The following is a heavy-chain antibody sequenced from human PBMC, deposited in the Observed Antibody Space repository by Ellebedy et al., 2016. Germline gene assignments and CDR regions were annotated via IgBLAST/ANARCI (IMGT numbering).Heavy chain of an antibody. V-gene: IGHV3-74*01. J-gene: IGHJ5*01. CDR3: TRSDWFDF. CDR2: IHLDGSPT. CDR1: GFTFSTYW. Sequence: HTGGSLRLSCAASGFTFSTYWMHWVRQVPGKGLVWVSRIHLDGSPTFYADSVKGRFTISRDNARNTVYLQMNRLRAEDTAIYYCTRSDWFDFWGQGTLVTVSS.